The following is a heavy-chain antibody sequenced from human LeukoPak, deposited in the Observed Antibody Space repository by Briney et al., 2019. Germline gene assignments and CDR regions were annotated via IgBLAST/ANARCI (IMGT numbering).Heavy chain of an antibody. D-gene: IGHD6-6*01. J-gene: IGHJ4*02. CDR2: INNDGSST. CDR3: ARGLSGYASSLGY. V-gene: IGHV3-74*01. CDR1: EFTFSNYW. Sequence: PGGSLRLSCTASEFTFSNYWMHWVRQAPGKGLVWVSRINNDGSSTNYADSVKGRFTISRDNAKNTLYLQMNSLRAEDTAVYYCARGLSGYASSLGYWGQGTLVTVSS.